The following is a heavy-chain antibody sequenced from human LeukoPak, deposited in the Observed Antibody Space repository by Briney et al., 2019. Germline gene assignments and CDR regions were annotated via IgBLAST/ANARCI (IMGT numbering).Heavy chain of an antibody. CDR3: ARLIPADSSGWYNSFDH. CDR2: IDPSDSYT. Sequence: GESLKISCKGSGYSFTSYWISWVRQMPGKGLGWMGRIDPSDSYTNYSPSFQGHVTISADKSISTAYLQWSSLKASDTAMYYCARLIPADSSGWYNSFDHWGQGTLVTVSS. CDR1: GYSFTSYW. V-gene: IGHV5-10-1*01. D-gene: IGHD6-19*01. J-gene: IGHJ5*02.